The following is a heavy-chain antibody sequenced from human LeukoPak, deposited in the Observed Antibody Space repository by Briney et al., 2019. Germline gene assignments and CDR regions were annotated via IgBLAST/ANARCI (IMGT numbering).Heavy chain of an antibody. CDR2: INPNSGGT. CDR1: GYTFTGYY. V-gene: IGHV1-2*02. Sequence: GASVKVSCKASGYTFTGYYMHWVRQAPGQGLEWMGWINPNSGGTNYTQKFQGRVTMTRDTSICTAYMELSRLRSDDTAVYYCARSLAYYYDSSGYSHFDYWGQGTLVTVSS. J-gene: IGHJ4*02. CDR3: ARSLAYYYDSSGYSHFDY. D-gene: IGHD3-22*01.